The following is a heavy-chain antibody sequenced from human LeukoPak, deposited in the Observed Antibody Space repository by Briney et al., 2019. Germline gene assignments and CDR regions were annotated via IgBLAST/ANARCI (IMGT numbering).Heavy chain of an antibody. D-gene: IGHD6-6*01. J-gene: IGHJ6*03. Sequence: GGSLRLSCAASGFTFSGYTIHWVRQAPGKGLEWVSSISAVSTYIYYADSVKGRFTISRDNVEKSAYLELSGLTAHDTAIYYCARGGIAGRPVYYYYMDVWGKGTTVTVSS. V-gene: IGHV3-21*01. CDR2: ISAVSTYI. CDR3: ARGGIAGRPVYYYYMDV. CDR1: GFTFSGYT.